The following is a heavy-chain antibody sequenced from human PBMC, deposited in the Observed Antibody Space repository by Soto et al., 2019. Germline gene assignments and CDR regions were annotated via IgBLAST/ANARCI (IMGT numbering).Heavy chain of an antibody. CDR2: INHSGST. D-gene: IGHD1-26*01. V-gene: IGHV4-34*01. J-gene: IGHJ4*02. CDR3: ARTAGRWQKNQAPFDY. Sequence: SETLSLTCAVYGGSFSGYYWIWIRQPPGKGLEWIGEINHSGSTNYNPSLKSRVTISVDTSKNQFSLKLSSVTAADTAVYYCARTAGRWQKNQAPFDYWGQGTLVTVSS. CDR1: GGSFSGYY.